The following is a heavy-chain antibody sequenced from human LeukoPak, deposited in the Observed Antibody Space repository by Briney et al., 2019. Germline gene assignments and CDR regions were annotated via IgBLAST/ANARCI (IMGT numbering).Heavy chain of an antibody. CDR2: VSYSGSST. V-gene: IGHV3-23*01. D-gene: IGHD3-10*01. CDR1: GFTFSDYA. J-gene: IGHJ6*02. Sequence: GGSLRLSCGASGFTFSDYAVSWVRQAPGRGLDWVSTVSYSGSSTYYADSVKGRFTISRDNSKNTLYLQMDSLRVEDTAIYYCAKVPYSDYGSGRPPFMDVWGQGTTVAVSS. CDR3: AKVPYSDYGSGRPPFMDV.